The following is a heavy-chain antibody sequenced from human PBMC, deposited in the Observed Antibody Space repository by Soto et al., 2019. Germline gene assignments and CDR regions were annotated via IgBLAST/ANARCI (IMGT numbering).Heavy chain of an antibody. J-gene: IGHJ1*01. V-gene: IGHV4-39*01. Sequence: SENPSPTRTVSGGSISSSRYYWGWVRQPPGKGLEWIGSIYYSGSTYYNPSLKSRVTISVDTSKNQFSLKLSSVTAADTAVYYCARHSSSWYSYFQHWGQGTLVTVSS. CDR2: IYYSGST. CDR1: GGSISSSRYY. CDR3: ARHSSSWYSYFQH. D-gene: IGHD6-13*01.